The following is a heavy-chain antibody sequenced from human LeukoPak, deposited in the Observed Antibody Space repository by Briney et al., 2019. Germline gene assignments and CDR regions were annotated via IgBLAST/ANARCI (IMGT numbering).Heavy chain of an antibody. V-gene: IGHV4-39*01. J-gene: IGHJ4*02. Sequence: SETLSLTCTVSGVSISSSSYYWGWIRQPPGKGLEWIGSIYYSGITNYNPSLKSRVTISVDTSKNQFSLKLSTVTAADTAVYYCARQNWYGLGSYSEHFDYWGQGTLVTVSS. CDR3: ARQNWYGLGSYSEHFDY. CDR2: IYYSGIT. D-gene: IGHD3-10*01. CDR1: GVSISSSSYY.